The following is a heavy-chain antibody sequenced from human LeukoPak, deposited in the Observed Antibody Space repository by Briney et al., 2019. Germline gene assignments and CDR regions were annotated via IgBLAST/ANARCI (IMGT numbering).Heavy chain of an antibody. J-gene: IGHJ4*02. Sequence: GGSLRLSCAASGFTFSSYAMHWVRQAPGKGLEWVAVISYDGSNKYYADSVKGRFTISRDNSKNTLYLQMNSLRAEDTAVYYCARDLGTVNDYWGQGTLVTVSS. CDR3: ARDLGTVNDY. D-gene: IGHD4-17*01. V-gene: IGHV3-30-3*01. CDR1: GFTFSSYA. CDR2: ISYDGSNK.